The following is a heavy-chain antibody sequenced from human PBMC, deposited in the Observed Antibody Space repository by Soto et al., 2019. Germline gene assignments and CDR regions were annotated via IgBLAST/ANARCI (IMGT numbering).Heavy chain of an antibody. CDR3: ARVFGGYDSGAPWYYYGMDV. CDR1: GYTFTSYH. J-gene: IGHJ6*02. V-gene: IGHV1-18*01. Sequence: ASVKVSCKTSGYTFTSYHISWVRQDPGQGLEWMGWISAYNTNTNYAQKLQGRVTMTTDTSTSTAYMELRSLRSDDTAVYYCARVFGGYDSGAPWYYYGMDVWGQGTTVTVSS. CDR2: ISAYNTNT. D-gene: IGHD5-12*01.